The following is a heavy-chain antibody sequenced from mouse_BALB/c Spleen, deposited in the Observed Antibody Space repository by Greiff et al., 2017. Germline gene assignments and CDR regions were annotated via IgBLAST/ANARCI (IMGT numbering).Heavy chain of an antibody. CDR2: ISYSGST. Sequence: DVHLVESGPGLVKPSQSLSLTCTVTGYSITSDYAWNWIRQFPGNKLEWMGYISYSGSTSYNPSLKSRISITRDTSKNQFFLQLNSVTTEDTATYYCASSYDYDEAWFAYWGQGTLVTVSA. D-gene: IGHD2-4*01. CDR3: ASSYDYDEAWFAY. J-gene: IGHJ3*01. CDR1: GYSITSDYA. V-gene: IGHV3-2*02.